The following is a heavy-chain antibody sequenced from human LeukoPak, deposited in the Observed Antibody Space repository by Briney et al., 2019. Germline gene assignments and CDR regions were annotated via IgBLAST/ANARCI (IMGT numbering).Heavy chain of an antibody. D-gene: IGHD6-19*01. CDR3: ARSMGSGWAGFDS. Sequence: ASVKVSCKASGYTFSTYAIHWVRKAPGQRLEWMAWINPVNGNTKYSQKFQGRITITSDTSASTVDMELSSLRSEDTAVYYCARSMGSGWAGFDSWGQGTLVSVFS. CDR1: GYTFSTYA. J-gene: IGHJ4*02. CDR2: INPVNGNT. V-gene: IGHV1-3*01.